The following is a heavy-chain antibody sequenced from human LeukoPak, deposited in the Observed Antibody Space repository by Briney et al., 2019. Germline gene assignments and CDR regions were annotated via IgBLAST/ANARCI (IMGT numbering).Heavy chain of an antibody. J-gene: IGHJ6*02. V-gene: IGHV3-48*01. Sequence: GGSLRLSCAASGFTFSDYSMNWVRQAPGKGLEWLSYISSSSRTIYYADSVRGRFTVSRDNAKDSLYLQLNSLRAEDTAVYYCAREFGDQLPYLYYYGMDVWGQGTTVTVSS. CDR3: AREFGDQLPYLYYYGMDV. D-gene: IGHD2-2*02. CDR2: ISSSSRTI. CDR1: GFTFSDYS.